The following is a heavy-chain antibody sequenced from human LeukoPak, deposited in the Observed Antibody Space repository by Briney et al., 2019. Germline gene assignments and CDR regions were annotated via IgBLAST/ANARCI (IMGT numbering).Heavy chain of an antibody. CDR2: ISGSGGTT. CDR3: AKIPLRMVDYYYMDV. J-gene: IGHJ6*03. CDR1: GFIFSTYG. Sequence: HAGGSLRLSCAASGFIFSTYGMSWVRQAPGKGLGWVSSISGSGGTTYYADSVKGRFTISRDNSKNTLYLQMNSLRVEDTAVYYCAKIPLRMVDYYYMDVWGKGTTVTISS. V-gene: IGHV3-23*01. D-gene: IGHD1-14*01.